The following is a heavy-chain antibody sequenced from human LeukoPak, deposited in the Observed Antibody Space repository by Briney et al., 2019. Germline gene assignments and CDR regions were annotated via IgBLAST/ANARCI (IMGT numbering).Heavy chain of an antibody. J-gene: IGHJ4*02. D-gene: IGHD3/OR15-3a*01. CDR3: ASDPFVANFWTGYSHY. V-gene: IGHV3-74*01. Sequence: GGSLRLSCAASGFSFSNSWMHWVRQAPGKGRVGVSRSNSYRTTTYYADSVKSRFTISRDNAKNNLFLQMNSVSPDDTALYLFASDPFVANFWTGYSHYWGQGTLVTVSS. CDR1: GFSFSNSW. CDR2: SNSYRTTT.